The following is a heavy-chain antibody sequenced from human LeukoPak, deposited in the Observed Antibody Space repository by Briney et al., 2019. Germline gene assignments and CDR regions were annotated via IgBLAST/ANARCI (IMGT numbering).Heavy chain of an antibody. D-gene: IGHD3-22*01. J-gene: IGHJ4*02. Sequence: PSETLSLTCTVSGGSISSGSYYWSWIRQPAGKGLEWIGRIYTSGSTNYNPSLKSRVTISVDTSKNQFSLKLSSVTAADTAVYYCASRPGYDSSGYLDYWGQGTLVTVSS. CDR3: ASRPGYDSSGYLDY. CDR1: GGSISSGSYY. V-gene: IGHV4-61*02. CDR2: IYTSGST.